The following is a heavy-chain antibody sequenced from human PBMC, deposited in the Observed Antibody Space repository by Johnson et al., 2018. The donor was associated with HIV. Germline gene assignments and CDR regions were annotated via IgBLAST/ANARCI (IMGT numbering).Heavy chain of an antibody. D-gene: IGHD6-19*01. CDR3: AKDERAGQWLVLAFDI. V-gene: IGHV3-30*14. CDR2: ISSDGSTK. CDR1: GFSVRTNY. J-gene: IGHJ3*02. Sequence: QMLLVESGGGLIQPGGSLRLSCAASGFSVRTNYMSWVRQAPGKGLEWVAVISSDGSTKYYADSVKGRFTISRENSKNTLYLQMNSLRAEDTDVYYCAKDERAGQWLVLAFDIWGQGTMVTVSS.